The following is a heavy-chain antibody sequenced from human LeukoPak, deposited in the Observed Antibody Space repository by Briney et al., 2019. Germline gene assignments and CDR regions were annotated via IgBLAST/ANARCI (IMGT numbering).Heavy chain of an antibody. CDR1: GFTFNNYG. Sequence: GGSLRLSCAASGFTFNNYGMHWVRQAPGKGLEWVAFIRYDGSNKYYADSVKGRFTISRDNSKNTLYLQMNSLRAEDTAVYYCVKNVILDPWGQGTLVTVSS. CDR3: VKNVILDP. V-gene: IGHV3-30*02. CDR2: IRYDGSNK. J-gene: IGHJ5*02. D-gene: IGHD3-16*02.